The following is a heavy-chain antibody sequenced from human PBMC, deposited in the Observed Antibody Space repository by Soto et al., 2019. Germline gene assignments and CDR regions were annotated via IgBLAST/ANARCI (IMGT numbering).Heavy chain of an antibody. CDR2: INHSGST. CDR1: GGSFSGYY. J-gene: IGHJ4*02. V-gene: IGHV4-34*01. CDR3: ARGSSRYALGY. Sequence: SETLSLTCAVYGGSFSGYYWSWIRQPPGKGLEWIGEINHSGSTNYNPSLKSRVTISVDTSKNQFSLKLSSVTAADTAVYYCARGSSRYALGYWGQGTLVTVSS. D-gene: IGHD6-13*01.